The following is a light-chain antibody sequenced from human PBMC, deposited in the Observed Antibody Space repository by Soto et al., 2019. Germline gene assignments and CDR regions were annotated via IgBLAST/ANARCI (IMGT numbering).Light chain of an antibody. CDR2: TAS. CDR1: QGISDY. CDR3: QQTYTFPWT. Sequence: DIRMTQSPSSLSESVGDTVTITCRASQGISDYLSWFQHKPGEAPKLLIYTASSLQGGVPLRFSGAGSRTDFSLTISGLQPEDSATYYCQQTYTFPWTFGQGTRVDIK. V-gene: IGKV1-39*01. J-gene: IGKJ1*01.